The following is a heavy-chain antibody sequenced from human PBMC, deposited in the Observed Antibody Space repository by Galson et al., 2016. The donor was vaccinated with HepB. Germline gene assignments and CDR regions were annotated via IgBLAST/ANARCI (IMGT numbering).Heavy chain of an antibody. CDR3: ARGRSILERGWYWFVP. Sequence: SLRLSCADSGFTFRNYWMSWIRQAPGKGLEWVANIKQDGSEKHYVDSVKGRFTISRDNAKNSLYLQMNSLRAEDTAVYYCARGRSILERGWYWFVPWGQGTLVTVSS. V-gene: IGHV3-7*04. CDR2: IKQDGSEK. J-gene: IGHJ5*02. CDR1: GFTFRNYW. D-gene: IGHD6-19*01.